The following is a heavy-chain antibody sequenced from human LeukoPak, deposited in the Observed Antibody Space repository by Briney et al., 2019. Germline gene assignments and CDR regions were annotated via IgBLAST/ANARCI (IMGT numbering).Heavy chain of an antibody. J-gene: IGHJ4*02. CDR1: GFTVSSNS. CDR2: IYSDNT. CDR3: ARRAGAYSHPYDY. Sequence: GGSLRLSCTVSGFTVSSNSMSWVRQAPGKGLEWVSFIYSDNTHYSDSVKGRFTISRDNSKNTLYLQTNSLRAEDTAVYYCARRAGAYSHPYDYWGQGTLVTVSS. V-gene: IGHV3-53*01. D-gene: IGHD4/OR15-4a*01.